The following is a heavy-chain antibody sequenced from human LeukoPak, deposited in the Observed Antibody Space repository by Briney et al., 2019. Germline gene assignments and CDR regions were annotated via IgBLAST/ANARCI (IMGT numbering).Heavy chain of an antibody. D-gene: IGHD3-16*01. Sequence: GGSLRLSCAASGFTFNSYAMHWVRQAPGKGLEWVAVISYDGSKIYYADSVKGRLTISRDNSKNTLYLQMNSLRPDDTAVYYCARDGGFDYWGQGTLVTVSS. CDR3: ARDGGFDY. J-gene: IGHJ4*02. CDR1: GFTFNSYA. CDR2: ISYDGSKI. V-gene: IGHV3-30*04.